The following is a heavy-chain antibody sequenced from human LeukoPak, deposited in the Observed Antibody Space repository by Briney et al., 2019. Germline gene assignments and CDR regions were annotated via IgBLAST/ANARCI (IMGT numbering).Heavy chain of an antibody. D-gene: IGHD6-19*01. J-gene: IGHJ4*02. Sequence: ASVKVSCKASGDTFSTNAISRVRQAPGQGLEWMGGLIPLFGTAHYAQNLQGRVTITTDESTSTAYMVLSSLRSDDTAVYYCARGGGPYASTGFFAGPFDYWGQGTLVSVSS. CDR2: LIPLFGTA. CDR3: ARGGGPYASTGFFAGPFDY. V-gene: IGHV1-69*05. CDR1: GDTFSTNA.